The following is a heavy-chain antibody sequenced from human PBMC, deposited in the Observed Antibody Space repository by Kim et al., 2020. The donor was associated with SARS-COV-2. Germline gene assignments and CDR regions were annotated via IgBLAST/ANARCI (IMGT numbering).Heavy chain of an antibody. V-gene: IGHV7-4-1*02. CDR3: VTGGGARWP. J-gene: IGHJ5*02. Sequence: ASVKVSCKASGNTFPTYAINWVRQAPGQGLEWMGWIHTHTGNPTYVQGSTGRFVFSLDTSVSTTYLQINSLKVEDTAVYYCVTGGGARWPWGQGTLVTVSS. D-gene: IGHD2-15*01. CDR2: IHTHTGNP. CDR1: GNTFPTYA.